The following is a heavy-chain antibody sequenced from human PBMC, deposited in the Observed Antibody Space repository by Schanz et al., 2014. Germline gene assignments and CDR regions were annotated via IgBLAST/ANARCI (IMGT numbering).Heavy chain of an antibody. CDR2: ISSSGTSI. V-gene: IGHV3-48*01. CDR1: GFTFSNYG. D-gene: IGHD3-10*01. Sequence: EVQLLESGGGLVQPGRSLRLSCAASGFTFSNYGMNWVRQAPEKGLEWVSFISSSGTSIYYADSVKGRFTISRDNAKNSLYLQMNSLRAEDTAVYYCAKAKSGAHGAFDIWGQGTMVTVSS. CDR3: AKAKSGAHGAFDI. J-gene: IGHJ3*02.